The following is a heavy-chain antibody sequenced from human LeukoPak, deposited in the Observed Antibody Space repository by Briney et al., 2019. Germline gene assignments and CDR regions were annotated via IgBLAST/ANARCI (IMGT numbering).Heavy chain of an antibody. CDR1: GITLSNYG. V-gene: IGHV3-23*01. J-gene: IGHJ4*02. Sequence: GGSLRLSCAVSGITLSNYGMSWVRQAPGKGLEWVAGISGSGGGTNYADSVKGRFTISRDNARNTLYLQMNSMRVEDTAAYFCAKRGVVIRVILVGFHKEAYYFDSWGQGALVTVSS. D-gene: IGHD3-22*01. CDR2: ISGSGGGT. CDR3: AKRGVVIRVILVGFHKEAYYFDS.